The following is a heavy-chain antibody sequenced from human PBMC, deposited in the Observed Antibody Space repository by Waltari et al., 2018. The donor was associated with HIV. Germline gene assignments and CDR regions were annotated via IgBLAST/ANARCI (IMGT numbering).Heavy chain of an antibody. CDR1: GFRFRSHP. D-gene: IGHD5-12*01. J-gene: IGHJ4*02. CDR3: ARDMATFTGAYYFDT. V-gene: IGHV3-21*01. Sequence: DVQLMVYGGRLVTPGGSLRLSRAAPGFRFRSHPMRWVRQAPGKGLEWVASISSGSSFITYSGSLKGRFTISRGNAENSLYLQMNSLRAEDTAVYYCARDMATFTGAYYFDTWGQGTLVTVSS. CDR2: ISSGSSFI.